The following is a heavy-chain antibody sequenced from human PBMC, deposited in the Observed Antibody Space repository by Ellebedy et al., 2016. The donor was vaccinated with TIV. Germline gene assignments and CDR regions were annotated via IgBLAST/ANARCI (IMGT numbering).Heavy chain of an antibody. CDR1: GGSISNSDYY. CDR3: ARDPALPRGRFDT. Sequence: MPSETLSLTCTVSGGSISNSDYYWNWIRQPPGKGLEWIGSIYYSGSAYYNPSPKSRVTVSVDTSKNQFSLNLSSVTAADTAVYYFARDPALPRGRFDTWGQGTLVTVSS. V-gene: IGHV4-39*07. CDR2: IYYSGSA. J-gene: IGHJ5*02.